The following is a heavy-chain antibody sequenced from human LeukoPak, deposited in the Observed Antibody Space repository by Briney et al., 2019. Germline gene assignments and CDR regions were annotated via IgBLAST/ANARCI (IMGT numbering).Heavy chain of an antibody. Sequence: PGGSLRLSCAASGFTFSSYSMNWVRQAPGKGLEWVSSISSSSSYIYYADSVKGRFTISRDNAKNSLYLQMNSLRAEDTAVYYCARGHGFLTAYKPPDIWGQGTLVTVSS. J-gene: IGHJ4*02. CDR3: ARGHGFLTAYKPPDI. CDR2: ISSSSSYI. D-gene: IGHD3-9*01. CDR1: GFTFSSYS. V-gene: IGHV3-21*01.